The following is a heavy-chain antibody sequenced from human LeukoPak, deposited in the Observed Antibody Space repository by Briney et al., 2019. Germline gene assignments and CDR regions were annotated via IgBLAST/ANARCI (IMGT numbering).Heavy chain of an antibody. CDR3: ARDRRGGRDGYNFDY. CDR1: GFTFSSYW. J-gene: IGHJ4*02. CDR2: IKQDGSEK. V-gene: IGHV3-7*01. D-gene: IGHD5-24*01. Sequence: GGSLRLSCAASGFTFSSYWMSWVRQAPGKGLEWVANIKQDGSEKYYVDSVKGRFTISRDNAKNSLYLQMNSLRAEDTAVYYCARDRRGGRDGYNFDYWGQGTLVTVSS.